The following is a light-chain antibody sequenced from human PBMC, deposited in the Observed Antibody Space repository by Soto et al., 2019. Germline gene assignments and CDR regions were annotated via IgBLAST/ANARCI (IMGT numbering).Light chain of an antibody. CDR2: DDS. CDR3: QVWDSSSDHFWV. CDR1: NIGSKS. V-gene: IGLV3-21*02. Sequence: SYELTQPPSVSVAPGQTARITCGGTNIGSKSVHWYQQKPGQAPVLVVYDDSDRPSGIPERFSGSNSGNTATLTISRVEAGDEADYYCQVWDSSSDHFWVFGGGTKLTV. J-gene: IGLJ3*02.